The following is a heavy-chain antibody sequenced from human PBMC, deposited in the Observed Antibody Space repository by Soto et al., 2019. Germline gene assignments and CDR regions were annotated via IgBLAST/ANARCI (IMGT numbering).Heavy chain of an antibody. CDR2: IYYSGNT. CDR1: GGSISNYY. CDR3: ARVRQGTAGAFDI. Sequence: SETLSLTCTVSGGSISNYYWSWIRQPPGKGLEWIGDIYYSGNTNYRPPLKSRVTMSVDTSKNQFSLKLRSVTAADTAVYYCARVRQGTAGAFDIWGQGTMVTVSS. V-gene: IGHV4-59*01. J-gene: IGHJ3*02. D-gene: IGHD3-10*01.